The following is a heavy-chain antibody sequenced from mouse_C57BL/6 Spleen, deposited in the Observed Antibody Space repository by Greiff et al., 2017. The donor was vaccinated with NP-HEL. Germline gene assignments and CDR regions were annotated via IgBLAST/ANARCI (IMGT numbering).Heavy chain of an antibody. D-gene: IGHD6-1*01. CDR1: GYTFTSYW. CDR3: AIGLAWFAY. J-gene: IGHJ3*01. V-gene: IGHV1-53*01. CDR2: INPSNGGT. Sequence: VKQSCKASGYTFTSYWMHWVKQRPGQGLEWIGNINPSNGGTNYNEKFKSKATLTVDKSSSTAYMQLSSLTSEDSAVYYCAIGLAWFAYWGQGTLVTVSA.